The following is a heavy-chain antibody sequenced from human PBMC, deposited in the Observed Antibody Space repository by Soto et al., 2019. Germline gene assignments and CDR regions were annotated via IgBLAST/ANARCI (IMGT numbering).Heavy chain of an antibody. CDR2: IIPIFGTA. CDR3: ARELATVVTGWFDP. Sequence: QVQLVQSGAEVKKPGSSVKVSCKASGGTFSSYAISWVRQAPGQGLEWMGGIIPIFGTANYAQKFQGRVTIXAXDXXSTAYMELSSLRSEDTAVYYCARELATVVTGWFDPWGQGTLVTVSS. J-gene: IGHJ5*02. CDR1: GGTFSSYA. V-gene: IGHV1-69*12. D-gene: IGHD4-17*01.